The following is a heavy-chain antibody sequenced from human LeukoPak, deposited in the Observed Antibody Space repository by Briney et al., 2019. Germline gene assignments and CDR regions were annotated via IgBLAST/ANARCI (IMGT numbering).Heavy chain of an antibody. CDR2: IYYSGST. CDR1: GGSISSSSYY. D-gene: IGHD4-17*01. CDR3: ASRSYGTDAFDI. V-gene: IGHV4-39*07. Sequence: SETLSLTCTVSGGSISSSSYYWGWIRQPPGKGLEWIGSIYYSGSTYYNPSLKSRVTIPVDTSKNQFSLKLSSVTAADTAVYYCASRSYGTDAFDIWGQGTMVTVSS. J-gene: IGHJ3*02.